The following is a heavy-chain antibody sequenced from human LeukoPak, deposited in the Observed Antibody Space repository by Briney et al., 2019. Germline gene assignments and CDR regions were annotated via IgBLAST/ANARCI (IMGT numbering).Heavy chain of an antibody. D-gene: IGHD3-10*01. J-gene: IGHJ4*02. CDR3: VGRSLYGRSCLFEY. Sequence: SGTLSLTCSVSGDSISSSKWGSGGRQAPGEGLEWIGEIYHDRNTMRKPSVRSRLTIAVDKSASQFFLNLNSVPGTDTAVYYCVGRSLYGRSCLFEYWGQGALVTVSS. CDR1: GDSISSSKW. V-gene: IGHV4-4*02. CDR2: IYHDRNT.